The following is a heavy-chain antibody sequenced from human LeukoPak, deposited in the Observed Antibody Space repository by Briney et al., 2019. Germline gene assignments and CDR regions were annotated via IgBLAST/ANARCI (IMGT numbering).Heavy chain of an antibody. Sequence: NSSETLSLTCTVSGGSVTDYWSWIRQSPGKGLEWIGYIYYTGTSYNPSLKSRVTISADTSKNQFSLKLISVTAADTAVYYCASRKLGNDYWGQGTLVTVSS. CDR2: IYYTGT. CDR1: GGSVTDY. J-gene: IGHJ4*02. D-gene: IGHD7-27*01. CDR3: ASRKLGNDY. V-gene: IGHV4-59*02.